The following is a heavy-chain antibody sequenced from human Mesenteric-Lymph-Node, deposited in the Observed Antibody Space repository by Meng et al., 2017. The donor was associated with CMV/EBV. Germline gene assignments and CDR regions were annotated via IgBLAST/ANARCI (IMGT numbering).Heavy chain of an antibody. CDR3: VRDGHHWNFDY. CDR2: IRGDGGYT. Sequence: GGSLRLSCAASGFTFSGYWMHWVRQGPGKGLVWASRIRGDGGYTNYADSVQGRFTFSRDNANNMLFLQMNSLRGEDTGVYYCVRDGHHWNFDYWGQGTPVTVSS. D-gene: IGHD1-1*01. V-gene: IGHV3-74*01. J-gene: IGHJ4*02. CDR1: GFTFSGYW.